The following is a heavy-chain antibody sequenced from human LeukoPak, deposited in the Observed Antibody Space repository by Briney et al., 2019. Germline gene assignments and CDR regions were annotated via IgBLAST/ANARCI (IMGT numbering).Heavy chain of an antibody. CDR2: IYTSGST. D-gene: IGHD3-9*01. CDR3: ARDEVKGRYYYYMDV. CDR1: GGSISSYY. J-gene: IGHJ6*03. V-gene: IGHV4-4*07. Sequence: PSETLSLTCTVSGGSISSYYWSWIRQPAGKGLEWIGRIYTSGSTNYNPSLKSRVTMSVDTSKNQFSLKLSSVTAADTAVYYCARDEVKGRYYYYMDVWGKGTTVTVSS.